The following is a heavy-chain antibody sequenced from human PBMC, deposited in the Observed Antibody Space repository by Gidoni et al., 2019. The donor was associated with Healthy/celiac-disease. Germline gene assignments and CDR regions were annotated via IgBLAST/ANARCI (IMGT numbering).Heavy chain of an antibody. CDR1: GYTFTGYY. Sequence: QVQLVQSGAEVTKPGASVKVSCKASGYTFTGYYMHWVRQAPGQGLEWMGRINPNSGGTNYAQKFQGRVTMTRDTSISTAYMELSRLRSDDTAVYYCARVGQEYYYGSGSYDYWGQGTLVTVSS. J-gene: IGHJ4*02. CDR3: ARVGQEYYYGSGSYDY. D-gene: IGHD3-10*01. CDR2: INPNSGGT. V-gene: IGHV1-2*06.